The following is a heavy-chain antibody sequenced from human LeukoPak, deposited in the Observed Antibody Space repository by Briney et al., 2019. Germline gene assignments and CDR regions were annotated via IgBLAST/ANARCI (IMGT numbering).Heavy chain of an antibody. CDR2: ISSSGSTI. Sequence: GESLRLSCAASGFTFSSYEMNWVRQAPGKGLEWVSYISSSGSTIYYADSVKGRFTISRDNAKNSLYLQMNSLRAEDTAVYYCARDNSFRNYGDYNYYYYGMDVWGQGTTVTVSS. J-gene: IGHJ6*02. CDR1: GFTFSSYE. D-gene: IGHD4-17*01. V-gene: IGHV3-48*03. CDR3: ARDNSFRNYGDYNYYYYGMDV.